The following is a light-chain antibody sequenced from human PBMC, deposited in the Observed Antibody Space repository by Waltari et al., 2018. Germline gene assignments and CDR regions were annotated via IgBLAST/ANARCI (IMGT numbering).Light chain of an antibody. CDR2: AAS. CDR1: QGIRNY. V-gene: IGKV1-39*01. CDR3: QQSYSDPAWT. J-gene: IGKJ1*01. Sequence: DIQMTQSPVSLSASVGDRVTITCRASQGIRNYLNWYQQKPGKVPKLLIYAASRLQSGVPSRFSGSGSGTDFTLTITSLQAEDFATYYCQQSYSDPAWTFGQGTKVEIK.